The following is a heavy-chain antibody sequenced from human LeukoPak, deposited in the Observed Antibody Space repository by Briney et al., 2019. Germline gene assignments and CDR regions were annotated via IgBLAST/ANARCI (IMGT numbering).Heavy chain of an antibody. Sequence: PGGSLRLSCAAYGFTFSSYSMNWVRQAPGKGLEWVSFISTSSSYIYYADSVKGRFTISRDNAKNSLYLEMNSLRAEDTAVYYCAKDAAYYYGSGSFDYWGQGTLVTVSS. V-gene: IGHV3-21*01. D-gene: IGHD3-10*01. J-gene: IGHJ4*02. CDR2: ISTSSSYI. CDR3: AKDAAYYYGSGSFDY. CDR1: GFTFSSYS.